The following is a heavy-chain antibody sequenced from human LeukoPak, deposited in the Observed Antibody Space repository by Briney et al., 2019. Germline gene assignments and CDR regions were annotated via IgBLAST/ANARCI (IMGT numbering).Heavy chain of an antibody. J-gene: IGHJ2*01. V-gene: IGHV1-18*04. CDR2: ISGYNGNT. Sequence: ASVKVSCKASGYTFINYGFTWVRQAPGQGLEWMGWISGYNGNTNYLQKFQGRVTMTTDTSTNTVYMELGSLSSDDTAVYYCARVSTNSRVGGYDPQWYFDLWGRGTLVTVSS. CDR3: ARVSTNSRVGGYDPQWYFDL. D-gene: IGHD5-12*01. CDR1: GYTFINYG.